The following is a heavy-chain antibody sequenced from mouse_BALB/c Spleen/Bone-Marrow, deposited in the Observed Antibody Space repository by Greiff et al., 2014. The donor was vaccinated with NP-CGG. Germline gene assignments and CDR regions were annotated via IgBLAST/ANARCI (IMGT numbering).Heavy chain of an antibody. V-gene: IGHV1-39*01. J-gene: IGHJ2*01. CDR2: VDPYYGAT. Sequence: EVQLQQSGPELEKPGASVKISCKASGYSFTGYNMNWVKQYNGQSLEWIGNVDPYYGATTYNQKFKGKATLTVDKSSSTAYMQLERLTSEDFAVYYCARSYNSFDFWGQGTTLTVSS. CDR3: ARSYNSFDF. CDR1: GYSFTGYN.